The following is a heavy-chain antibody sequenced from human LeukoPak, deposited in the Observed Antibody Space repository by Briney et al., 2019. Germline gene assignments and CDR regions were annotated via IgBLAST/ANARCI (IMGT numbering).Heavy chain of an antibody. CDR1: GFTFSSYA. J-gene: IGHJ4*02. CDR3: AKRWGMLRWNPFDY. D-gene: IGHD2-8*01. Sequence: GGSLTLSCAASGFTFSSYAMSWVRQAPGKGLEWVSGISGSGGSTYYADSVRGRFTISRDNSKNTLYLQMNSLRAEDTAVYYCAKRWGMLRWNPFDYWGQGTLVTVSS. V-gene: IGHV3-23*01. CDR2: ISGSGGST.